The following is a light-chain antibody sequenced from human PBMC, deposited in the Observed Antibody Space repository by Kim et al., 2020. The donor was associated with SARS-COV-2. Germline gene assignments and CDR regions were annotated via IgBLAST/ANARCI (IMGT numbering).Light chain of an antibody. CDR1: QAIASGY. V-gene: IGKV3-20*01. CDR3: QVYGTSSWT. J-gene: IGKJ1*01. Sequence: SPGEGATLSCRTSQAIASGYGAWYQRRPGRAPGLLISAASIRDNGIPDRCSGSGSGADYTLSISRLEPEKSAVYYCQVYGTSSWTFGQGTKVCIK. CDR2: AAS.